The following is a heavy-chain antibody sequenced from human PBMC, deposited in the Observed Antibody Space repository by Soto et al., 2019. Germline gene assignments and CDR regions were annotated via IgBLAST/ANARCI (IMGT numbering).Heavy chain of an antibody. CDR2: INPNSGGT. CDR1: GYTFTGYY. Sequence: QVQLVQSGAEVKKPGASVKVSCKASGYTFTGYYMHWVRQAPGQGLEWMGWINPNSGGTNYAQKFQGRVTMTRETSISTAYMELSRLRSDDTAVYYCATSRGYCSSTSCFGGNYYYGMDVWGQGTTVTVSS. J-gene: IGHJ6*02. CDR3: ATSRGYCSSTSCFGGNYYYGMDV. D-gene: IGHD2-2*01. V-gene: IGHV1-2*02.